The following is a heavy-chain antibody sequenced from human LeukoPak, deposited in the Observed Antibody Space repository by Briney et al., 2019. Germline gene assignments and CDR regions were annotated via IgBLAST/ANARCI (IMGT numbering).Heavy chain of an antibody. V-gene: IGHV4-59*08. Sequence: NPSETLSLTCSVSGDSINNEYWTWIRQPPGKGLEWIGYMYNSGSTKYNPSLKSRVTILPDTPKNQFSLKLTSVTAADTAVYFCARHGEGGSDYWGQGTLVTVSS. CDR1: GDSINNEY. J-gene: IGHJ4*02. CDR2: MYNSGST. CDR3: ARHGEGGSDY. D-gene: IGHD3-16*01.